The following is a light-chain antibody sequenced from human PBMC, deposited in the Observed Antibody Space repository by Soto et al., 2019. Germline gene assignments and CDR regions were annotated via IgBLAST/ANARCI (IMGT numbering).Light chain of an antibody. CDR2: GAS. CDR3: QKYHTAPPT. J-gene: IGKJ1*01. Sequence: GDRVTITCRASQDIRDFVAWYHQKPGTVPRLVIFGASTLQSGVPSRFSGSGSGTEFTLSISNLQPEDVGTFDCQKYHTAPPTFGHGTRVDSK. CDR1: QDIRDF. V-gene: IGKV1-27*01.